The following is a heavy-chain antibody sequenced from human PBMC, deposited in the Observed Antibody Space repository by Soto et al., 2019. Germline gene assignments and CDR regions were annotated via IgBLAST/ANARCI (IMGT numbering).Heavy chain of an antibody. CDR3: ARGDCVGGPCYSLAGSFYYYMDV. J-gene: IGHJ6*03. CDR2: INSDGSVS. Sequence: EVQLVESGGGLVQPGGSLRLSCAASGFTFSNYWMYWVRQAPGKGLVWVSRINSDGSVSSYADSVKGRLTISRDNVKNLLYLQMNSLGAEDTAVYYCARGDCVGGPCYSLAGSFYYYMDVWGKGTTVTVS. V-gene: IGHV3-74*01. CDR1: GFTFSNYW. D-gene: IGHD2-15*01.